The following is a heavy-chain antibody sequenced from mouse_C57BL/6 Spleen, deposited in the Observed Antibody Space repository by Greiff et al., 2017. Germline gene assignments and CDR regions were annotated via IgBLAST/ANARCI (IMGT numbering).Heavy chain of an antibody. V-gene: IGHV3-6*01. CDR3: ARGGLLFDY. CDR2: ISYDGSN. D-gene: IGHD2-3*01. CDR1: GYSITSGYY. J-gene: IGHJ2*01. Sequence: ESGPGLVKPSQSLSLTCSVTGYSITSGYYWNWIRQFPGNKLEWMGYISYDGSNNYNPSLKNRISITRDTSKNQFFLKLNSVTTEDTATYYCARGGLLFDYWGQGTTLTVSS.